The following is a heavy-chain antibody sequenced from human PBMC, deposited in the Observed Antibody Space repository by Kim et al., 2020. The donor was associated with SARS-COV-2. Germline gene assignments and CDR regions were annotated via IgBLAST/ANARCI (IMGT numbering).Heavy chain of an antibody. D-gene: IGHD6-19*01. J-gene: IGHJ4*02. Sequence: SVKGQFTISRDNAKDTLYLQLNSRSAEDTAVYYCAKAPRSSGGEALYDYWGQGTLVTVSS. CDR3: AKAPRSSGGEALYDY. V-gene: IGHV3-23*01.